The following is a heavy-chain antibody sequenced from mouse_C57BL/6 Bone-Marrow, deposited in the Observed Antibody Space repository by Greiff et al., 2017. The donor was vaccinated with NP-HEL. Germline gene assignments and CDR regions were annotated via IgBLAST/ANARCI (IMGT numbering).Heavy chain of an antibody. Sequence: QVHVKQPGAELVMPGASVKLSCKASGYTFTSYWMHWVKQRPGQGLEWIGEIDPSDSYTNYNQKFKGKSTLTVDKSSSTTYMQLNSLTSEDSAVYYCARGLRRSYWGQGTTLTVAS. CDR3: ARGLRRSY. V-gene: IGHV1-69*01. CDR1: GYTFTSYW. CDR2: IDPSDSYT. D-gene: IGHD2-4*01. J-gene: IGHJ2*01.